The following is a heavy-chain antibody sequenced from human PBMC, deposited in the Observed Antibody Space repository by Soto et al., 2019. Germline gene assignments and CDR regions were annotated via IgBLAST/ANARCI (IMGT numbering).Heavy chain of an antibody. Sequence: GESQKISCKGSGYSFTRYWIGCVRHMPGKGLEWMGVIYPGDSDTRYSASFQGQVTISADKSISTAYLQWSSLKASDTAMYYCARHHDRRKLELRIDYYYDYGMDVWGQGTTVTVSS. CDR2: IYPGDSDT. CDR1: GYSFTRYW. J-gene: IGHJ6*02. D-gene: IGHD1-7*01. V-gene: IGHV5-51*01. CDR3: ARHHDRRKLELRIDYYYDYGMDV.